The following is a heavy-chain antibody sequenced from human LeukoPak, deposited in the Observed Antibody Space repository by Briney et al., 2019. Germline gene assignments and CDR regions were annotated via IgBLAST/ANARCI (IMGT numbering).Heavy chain of an antibody. V-gene: IGHV3-21*01. Sequence: PGGSLRLSCAASGFTYSSFAMSWVRQAPGVGLEWVSTISSSGTSIYYADSVKGRFTISRDNAKSSLWLQMSSLRVEDTAVFYCVRVGPWQRFDYWGQGTLVTVSS. CDR3: VRVGPWQRFDY. CDR1: GFTYSSFA. J-gene: IGHJ4*02. CDR2: ISSSGTSI.